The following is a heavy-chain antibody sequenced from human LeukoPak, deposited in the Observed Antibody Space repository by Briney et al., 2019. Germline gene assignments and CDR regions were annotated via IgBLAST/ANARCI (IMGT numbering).Heavy chain of an antibody. V-gene: IGHV4-61*02. CDR1: GGSISSGSYY. Sequence: SETLSLTCTVSGGSISSGSYYWSWIRQPAGKGLEWIGRIYTSGSTNYNPSLKSRVTISVDTSKNQFSLKLSSVTAADTAVYYCARRNSSSWVPGAFDIWGQGTMVTVSS. CDR2: IYTSGST. D-gene: IGHD6-13*01. J-gene: IGHJ3*02. CDR3: ARRNSSSWVPGAFDI.